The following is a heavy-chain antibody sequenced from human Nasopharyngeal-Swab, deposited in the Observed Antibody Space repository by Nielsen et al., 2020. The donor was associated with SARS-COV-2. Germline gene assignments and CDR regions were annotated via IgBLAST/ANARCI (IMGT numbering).Heavy chain of an antibody. V-gene: IGHV3-23*01. Sequence: GESLKISCAASGFTFRYYAMSWVRQAPGKGLEWVSTINNRGDDTHYVDSVRGRFTVSRDNSKNTLYLQMDSLRGEDTAIYYCVRDLAYDEVSWGQGTLVTVSS. CDR2: INNRGDDT. CDR1: GFTFRYYA. J-gene: IGHJ5*02. D-gene: IGHD5-12*01. CDR3: VRDLAYDEVS.